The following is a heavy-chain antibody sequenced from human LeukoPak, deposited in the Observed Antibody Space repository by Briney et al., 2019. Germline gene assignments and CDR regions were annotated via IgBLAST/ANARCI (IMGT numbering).Heavy chain of an antibody. D-gene: IGHD3-10*01. Sequence: SETLSLTCSVSGDSITGYYWGWIRQPPGKGLEWIGNIYYTGNTYYNSSLKGRVTISVDTSKNQFSLKLNSVTAADTAVYYCARNRYYYGSGNYGVPNWFDPCGQGTLVTVSS. V-gene: IGHV4-39*01. J-gene: IGHJ5*02. CDR2: IYYTGNT. CDR3: ARNRYYYGSGNYGVPNWFDP. CDR1: GDSITGYY.